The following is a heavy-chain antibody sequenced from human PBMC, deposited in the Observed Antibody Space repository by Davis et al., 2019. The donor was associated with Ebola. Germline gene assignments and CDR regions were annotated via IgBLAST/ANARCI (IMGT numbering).Heavy chain of an antibody. CDR1: GFTSSSNS. CDR3: VRDPALVVTGGGWFFGL. V-gene: IGHV3-21*01. D-gene: IGHD2-21*02. J-gene: IGHJ2*01. Sequence: GGSLRPSCPPPGFTSSSNSTNWVRQPPGKGLEWVSSIISIITYINYADSVKGRSTVSRDNAKNSLYLQMNSLRAEDTAVYYCVRDPALVVTGGGWFFGLWGRGTLVTVSS. CDR2: IISIITYI.